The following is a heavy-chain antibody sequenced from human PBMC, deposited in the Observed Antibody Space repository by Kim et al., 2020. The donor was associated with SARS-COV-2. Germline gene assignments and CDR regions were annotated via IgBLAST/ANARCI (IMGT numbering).Heavy chain of an antibody. J-gene: IGHJ5*02. CDR2: IYYSGST. V-gene: IGHV4-59*13. CDR1: GGSISSYY. Sequence: SETLSLTCTVSGGSISSYYWSWIRQPPGKGLEWIGYIYYSGSTNYNPSLKSRVTISVDTSKNQFSLKLSSVTAADTAVYYCARDITGTTQTWGQGTLVTV. D-gene: IGHD1-7*01. CDR3: ARDITGTTQT.